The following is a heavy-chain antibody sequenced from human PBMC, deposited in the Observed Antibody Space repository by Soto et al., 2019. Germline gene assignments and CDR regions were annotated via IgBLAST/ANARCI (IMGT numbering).Heavy chain of an antibody. J-gene: IGHJ6*02. CDR1: GFTFSNAW. D-gene: IGHD3-10*01. CDR2: IKSKTDGGTT. V-gene: IGHV3-15*01. Sequence: GGSLRLSCAASGFTFSNAWMSWVRQAPGKGLEWVGRIKSKTDGGTTDYAAPVKGRFTISRDDSKNTLYLQMNSLKTEDTAVYYCTTGSMVRGVPYYYYYGMDVWGQGTTVTVS. CDR3: TTGSMVRGVPYYYYYGMDV.